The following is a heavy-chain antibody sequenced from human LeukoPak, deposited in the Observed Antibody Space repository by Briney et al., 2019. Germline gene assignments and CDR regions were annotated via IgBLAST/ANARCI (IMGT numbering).Heavy chain of an antibody. D-gene: IGHD4-23*01. Sequence: GGSLRLSCAASGFTSSSYWMSWVRQAPGKGLQWVANIKPDGSEKYYIDSVKGRFTISRDNARNSLYLQMNSLRAEDTAVYYCTRDRYGGTSYWGQGTLVTVSS. V-gene: IGHV3-7*01. J-gene: IGHJ4*02. CDR3: TRDRYGGTSY. CDR2: IKPDGSEK. CDR1: GFTSSSYW.